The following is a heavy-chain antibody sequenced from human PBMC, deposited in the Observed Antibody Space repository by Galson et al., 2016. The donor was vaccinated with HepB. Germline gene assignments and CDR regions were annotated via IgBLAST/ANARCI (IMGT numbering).Heavy chain of an antibody. D-gene: IGHD3-22*01. CDR1: GGSISSSGYY. CDR3: ARDHYYYDTSCYDRYFDY. V-gene: IGHV4-31*11. Sequence: TLSLTCAVSGGSISSSGYYWNWIRQHPGKGLEWIGYIYYSGSTHYNPSLKSRVTISVDTSKNQFSLTLSSVTAADTAVYYCARDHYYYDTSCYDRYFDYWGQGTLVTVSS. CDR2: IYYSGST. J-gene: IGHJ4*02.